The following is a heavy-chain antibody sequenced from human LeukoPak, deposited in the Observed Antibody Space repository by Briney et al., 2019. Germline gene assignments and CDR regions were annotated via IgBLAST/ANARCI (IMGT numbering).Heavy chain of an antibody. CDR2: LYWDDDK. V-gene: IGHV2-5*02. CDR1: GFSLSTSGVG. Sequence: SGPTLVKPTQTLTLTCTFSGFSLSTSGVGVGWIRQPPGKALEWLALLYWDDDKRYSPSLKSRLTITKATSKNQVVLTMTNMDPVDTATYYCAHLAYCGGDCYTDLYYFDYWGQGTLVTVSS. D-gene: IGHD2-21*02. CDR3: AHLAYCGGDCYTDLYYFDY. J-gene: IGHJ4*02.